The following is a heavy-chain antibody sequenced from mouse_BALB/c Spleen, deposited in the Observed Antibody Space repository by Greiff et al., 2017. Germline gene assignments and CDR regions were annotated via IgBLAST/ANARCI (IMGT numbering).Heavy chain of an antibody. Sequence: EVQLVESGGGLVKPGGSLKLSCAASGFTFSSYAMSWVRQSPEKRLEWVAEISSGGSYTYYPDTVTGRFTISRDNAKNTLYLEMSSLRSEDTAMYYCARVYYGNRHYAMDYWGQGTSVTVSS. J-gene: IGHJ4*01. D-gene: IGHD2-1*01. CDR3: ARVYYGNRHYAMDY. CDR2: ISSGGSYT. V-gene: IGHV5-9-4*01. CDR1: GFTFSSYA.